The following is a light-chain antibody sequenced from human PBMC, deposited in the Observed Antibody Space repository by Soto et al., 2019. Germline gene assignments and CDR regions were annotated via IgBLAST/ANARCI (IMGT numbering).Light chain of an antibody. CDR1: QSVSGGY. V-gene: IGKV3-20*01. Sequence: PGERTTLSCMASQSVSGGYLALYQHIPGQAPSLLIYGLXXRSTCVPXXFSGLWSGTDXTLSIXSLEPEDFAVYYCQQYGNTPHTFGQGTTVXIX. J-gene: IGKJ2*01. CDR2: GLX. CDR3: QQYGNTPHT.